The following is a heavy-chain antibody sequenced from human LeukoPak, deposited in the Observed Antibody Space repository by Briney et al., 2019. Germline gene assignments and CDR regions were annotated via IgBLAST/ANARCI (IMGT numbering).Heavy chain of an antibody. V-gene: IGHV3-23*01. D-gene: IGHD2-2*01. Sequence: PGGSLRLSCAASGFTFSSYAMSWVRQAPGRGLEWVSAISGSGGSTYYADSVKGRFTISRDNSKNTLYLQMNSLRAEDTAVYYCAKDKVSIVVVPAAIRSPIDYWGQGTLVTVSS. CDR3: AKDKVSIVVVPAAIRSPIDY. J-gene: IGHJ4*02. CDR1: GFTFSSYA. CDR2: ISGSGGST.